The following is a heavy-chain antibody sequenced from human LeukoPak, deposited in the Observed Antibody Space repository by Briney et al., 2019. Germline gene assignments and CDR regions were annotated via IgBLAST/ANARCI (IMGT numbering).Heavy chain of an antibody. CDR3: AKDFYDSSGSRYDY. D-gene: IGHD3-22*01. V-gene: IGHV3-23*01. CDR1: GVTFSSYG. CDR2: IDGGGGRT. J-gene: IGHJ4*02. Sequence: GGSLRLSCAASGVTFSSYGMRWVRQAPGVGLEWVSAIDGGGGRTWHADSVRGRFTISRDNSKNTLFMQMNSLRAEDTAVYYCAKDFYDSSGSRYDYWGQGTLVTVSS.